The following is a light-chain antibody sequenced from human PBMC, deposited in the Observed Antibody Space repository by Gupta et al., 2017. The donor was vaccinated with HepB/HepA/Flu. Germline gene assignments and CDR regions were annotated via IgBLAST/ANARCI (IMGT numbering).Light chain of an antibody. J-gene: IGLJ3*02. CDR2: EVS. CDR1: SSDVGSYNL. V-gene: IGLV2-23*02. Sequence: QSALPQPASVSGSPGQSITISCPGTSSDVGSYNLVSWYQQNPGKAPKLMIYEVSKRPSGVSNRFSGSKSGNTASLTIAGLQAEDEADYYCCSYAGSSTWVFGGGTKLTVL. CDR3: CSYAGSSTWV.